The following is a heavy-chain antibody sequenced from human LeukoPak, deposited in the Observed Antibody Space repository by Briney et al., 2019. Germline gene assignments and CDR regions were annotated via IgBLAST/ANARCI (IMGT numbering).Heavy chain of an antibody. D-gene: IGHD6-13*01. CDR1: GFTFSSYA. V-gene: IGHV3-9*01. Sequence: GGSLRLSCAASGFTFSSYAMSWVRQAPGKGLEWVSGISWNSGNKGYADSVKGRFTISRDNAKKSLYLQMNSLRAEDTALYYCGKDTGSGFIAAPGNSGADYWGQGTLVTVSS. CDR3: GKDTGSGFIAAPGNSGADY. J-gene: IGHJ4*01. CDR2: ISWNSGNK.